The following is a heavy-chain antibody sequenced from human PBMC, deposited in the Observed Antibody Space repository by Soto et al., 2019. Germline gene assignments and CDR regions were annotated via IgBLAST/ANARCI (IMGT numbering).Heavy chain of an antibody. D-gene: IGHD2-2*01. Sequence: GGSLRLSCAASGFTFGSYNMNWVRQAPGKGLEWVSFISSSSTYIYYADSVKGRFTISRDNAKNSLYLQMNSLRAEDTAVYYCARDRRISTDCYWGTWSDPWGQGTLVTVSS. CDR3: ARDRRISTDCYWGTWSDP. CDR2: ISSSSTYI. V-gene: IGHV3-21*01. J-gene: IGHJ5*02. CDR1: GFTFGSYN.